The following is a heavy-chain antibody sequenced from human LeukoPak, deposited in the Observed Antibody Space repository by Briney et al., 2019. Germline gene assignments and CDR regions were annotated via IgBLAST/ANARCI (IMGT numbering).Heavy chain of an antibody. J-gene: IGHJ3*02. V-gene: IGHV4-59*08. CDR1: GGSISSYY. D-gene: IGHD2-15*01. Sequence: SETLSLTCTVSGGSISSYYWSWIRQPPGKGLEWLGYIYYSGSTNYNPSLKSRVTISVDTSKNQFSLKLSSVTAADTAVYYCARLDVAGYCSGGSCYLGAFDIWGQGTMVTVSS. CDR2: IYYSGST. CDR3: ARLDVAGYCSGGSCYLGAFDI.